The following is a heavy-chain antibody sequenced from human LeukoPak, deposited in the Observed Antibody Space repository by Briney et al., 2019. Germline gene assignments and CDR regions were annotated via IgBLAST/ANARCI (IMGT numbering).Heavy chain of an antibody. CDR3: AKVRLGDSSGYYYEDDAFDI. V-gene: IGHV3-53*01. J-gene: IGHJ3*02. Sequence: PGGSLRLSCAASGLTVSNKYMTWVRQAPGKGLEWVSLIYSDGRTYYADSVKGRCTISRDNSKNTLYLQMNSLRAEDTAVYYCAKVRLGDSSGYYYEDDAFDIWGQGTMVTVSS. CDR1: GLTVSNKY. D-gene: IGHD3-22*01. CDR2: IYSDGRT.